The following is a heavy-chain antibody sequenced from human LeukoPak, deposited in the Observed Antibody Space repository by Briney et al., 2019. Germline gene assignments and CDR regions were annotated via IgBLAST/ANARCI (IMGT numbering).Heavy chain of an antibody. V-gene: IGHV1-18*01. J-gene: IGHJ4*02. Sequence: ASVKVSCKASGYTFTNYGITWVRRAPGQGLEWMGWISAYNGNKKNAQKLQDRVTMTTDTSTSTAYMELRSLRSDDTAVYYCARGEQLEPFAFDYWGQGTLVTVSS. CDR3: ARGEQLEPFAFDY. CDR1: GYTFTNYG. CDR2: ISAYNGNK. D-gene: IGHD6-6*01.